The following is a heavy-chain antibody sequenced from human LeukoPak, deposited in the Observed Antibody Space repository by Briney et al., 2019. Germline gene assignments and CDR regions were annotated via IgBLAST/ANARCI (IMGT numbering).Heavy chain of an antibody. CDR3: ARDSNWSGYKS. CDR2: ISSSSSYI. J-gene: IGHJ5*02. Sequence: GGSLRLSCAASGFMFSNCAMNWVRQAPGKGLEWVSSISSSSSYIYYADSVKGRFTISRDNAKNSLYLQMNSLRAEDTAVYYCARDSNWSGYKSWGQGTLVTVSS. CDR1: GFMFSNCA. V-gene: IGHV3-21*01. D-gene: IGHD3-3*01.